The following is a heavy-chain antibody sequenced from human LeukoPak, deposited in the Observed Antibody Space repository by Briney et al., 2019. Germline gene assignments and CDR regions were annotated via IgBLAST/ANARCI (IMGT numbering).Heavy chain of an antibody. V-gene: IGHV4-39*01. J-gene: IGHJ4*02. Sequence: SETLSLTCTVSGVSISNTVYYWGWVRQAPGKGLEWIGSAYFSGNTYYNPSLKSRVSISVDTSKNQFSLKLNSVSATDTAVYYCARLNTAIVYLDFWGQGALVTVSS. CDR3: ARLNTAIVYLDF. CDR1: GVSISNTVYY. CDR2: AYFSGNT. D-gene: IGHD5-18*01.